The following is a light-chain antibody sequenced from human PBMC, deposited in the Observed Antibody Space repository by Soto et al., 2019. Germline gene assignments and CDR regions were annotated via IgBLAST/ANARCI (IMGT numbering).Light chain of an antibody. Sequence: QSALTQPASVSGSPGQSITISCTGSSSDVGGYNHVSWYQQHPGKAPKLMIYEVSNRPSGVSNRFSGSKSGNTASLTISGLQAEDEADYYCSSYTTSTTRLIFGGGTKLTVL. CDR2: EVS. J-gene: IGLJ2*01. CDR3: SSYTTSTTRLI. CDR1: SSDVGGYNH. V-gene: IGLV2-14*01.